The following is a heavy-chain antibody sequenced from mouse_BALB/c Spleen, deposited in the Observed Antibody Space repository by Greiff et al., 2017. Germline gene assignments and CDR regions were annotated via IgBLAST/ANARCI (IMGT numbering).Heavy chain of an antibody. Sequence: VQLQQSGPGLVQPSQSLSITCTVSGFSLTSYGVYWVRQSPGKGLEWLGVIWSGGSTDYNAAFISRLSISKDNSKSQVFFKMNSLQANDTAIYYCARNLGDYDDYYAMDYWGQGTSVTVSS. V-gene: IGHV2-2*02. CDR1: GFSLTSYG. CDR2: IWSGGST. CDR3: ARNLGDYDDYYAMDY. D-gene: IGHD2-4*01. J-gene: IGHJ4*01.